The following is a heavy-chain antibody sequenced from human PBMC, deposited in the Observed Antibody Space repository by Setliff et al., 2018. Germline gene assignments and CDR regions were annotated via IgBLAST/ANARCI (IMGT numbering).Heavy chain of an antibody. CDR2: IYSGGST. J-gene: IGHJ4*02. CDR3: ARCGNSGWSGGYYFDY. V-gene: IGHV3-66*01. CDR1: GFTFSSYC. Sequence: PGGSLRLSCAASGFTFSSYCMSWVRQAPGKGLEWVSVIYSGGSTYYADSVKGRFTISRDNSKNTLYLQMNSLRAEDTAVYYCARCGNSGWSGGYYFDYWGQGTLVTVSS. D-gene: IGHD6-19*01.